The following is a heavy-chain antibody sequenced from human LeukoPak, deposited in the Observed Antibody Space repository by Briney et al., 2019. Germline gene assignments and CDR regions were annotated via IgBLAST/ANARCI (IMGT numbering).Heavy chain of an antibody. CDR3: ARSHYDILTGYYTEYYYGMDV. CDR1: GYTFTSYG. V-gene: IGHV1-18*01. CDR2: INAYNGNT. D-gene: IGHD3-9*01. Sequence: ASVKVSCKASGYTFTSYGISWVRQAPGQGLEWMGWINAYNGNTNYAQKLQGRVTMTTDTSTSTAYMELRSLRSDDTAVYYCARSHYDILTGYYTEYYYGMDVWGQGTTVTVSS. J-gene: IGHJ6*02.